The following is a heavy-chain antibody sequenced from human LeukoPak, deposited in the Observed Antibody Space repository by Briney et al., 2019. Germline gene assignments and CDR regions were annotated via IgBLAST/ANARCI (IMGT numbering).Heavy chain of an antibody. Sequence: PGGSLRLSCAASGFTFSSYGMHWVRQAPGKGLEWVAFIRYDGSNKYYADSVKGRLTISRDNAKNSLYLQMNSLRAEDTALYYCARDLLSSGSGFDPWGQGTLVTVSS. CDR2: IRYDGSNK. D-gene: IGHD3-10*01. V-gene: IGHV3-30*02. J-gene: IGHJ5*02. CDR3: ARDLLSSGSGFDP. CDR1: GFTFSSYG.